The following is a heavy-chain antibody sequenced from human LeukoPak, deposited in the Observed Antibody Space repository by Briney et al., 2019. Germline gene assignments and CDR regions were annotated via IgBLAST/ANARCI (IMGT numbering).Heavy chain of an antibody. CDR2: IKQDGSDK. J-gene: IGHJ4*02. D-gene: IGHD2-15*01. CDR1: GFTFSSYG. CDR3: ARVSAAVNY. V-gene: IGHV3-7*01. Sequence: PGGSLRLSCAASGFTFSSYGMHWVRQAPGRGLEWVANIKQDGSDKYYVDSVKGRFTISRDNAKNSLYLQMNSLRAEDTAVYYCARVSAAVNYWGQGTLVTVSS.